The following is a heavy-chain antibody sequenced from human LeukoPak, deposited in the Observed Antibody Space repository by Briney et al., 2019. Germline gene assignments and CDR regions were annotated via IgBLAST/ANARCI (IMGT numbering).Heavy chain of an antibody. CDR2: IYHSGST. D-gene: IGHD4-17*01. Sequence: SETLSLTCTVSGGPINTPNYYWGWIRQPPGKGLEWSGSIYHSGSTYYNPSLKRRVTISVDTSKNQFSLKLSSVTAADTAVYYCARDPPDYAKPFDYWGQGTLVTVSS. CDR1: GGPINTPNYY. CDR3: ARDPPDYAKPFDY. J-gene: IGHJ4*02. V-gene: IGHV4-39*07.